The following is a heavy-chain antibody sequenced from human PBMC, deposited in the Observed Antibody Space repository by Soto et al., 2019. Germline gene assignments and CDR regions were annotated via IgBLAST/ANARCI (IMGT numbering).Heavy chain of an antibody. V-gene: IGHV1-46*01. Sequence: ASVKVSCKASGYTFTSYYMHWVRQAPGQGLEWMGIINPSGGSTSYAQKFQGRVTMTRDTSTSTVYMELSSLRSEDTAVYYCARGERDSSYFGHYGMDVWGQGTTVTVSS. CDR3: ARGERDSSYFGHYGMDV. CDR2: INPSGGST. CDR1: GYTFTSYY. J-gene: IGHJ6*02. D-gene: IGHD6-6*01.